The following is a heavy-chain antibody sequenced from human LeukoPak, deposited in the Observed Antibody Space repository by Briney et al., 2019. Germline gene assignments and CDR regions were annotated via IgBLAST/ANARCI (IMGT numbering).Heavy chain of an antibody. CDR2: VYYSGNT. Sequence: SETLSLTCTVSGGSISSSGSYWGWIRQPPGKGLEWIGSVYYSGNTYNPSLKSRVTISVDTTKHQFSLSLTSVNAADTAIYYCARVMAARREDLNWFDPWGQGTLVTVSS. CDR1: GGSISSSGSY. V-gene: IGHV4-39*07. J-gene: IGHJ5*02. CDR3: ARVMAARREDLNWFDP. D-gene: IGHD6-6*01.